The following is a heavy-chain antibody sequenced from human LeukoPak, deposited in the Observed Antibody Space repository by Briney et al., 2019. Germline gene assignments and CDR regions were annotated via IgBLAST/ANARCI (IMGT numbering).Heavy chain of an antibody. Sequence: ASVKVSCKASGDTFTSYDVNWVRQATGQGLEWMGWMNPNSGNTGCAQKFQGRVTMTRNTSINTAYIEVSSLRSEDTAVYYCVRTAGIFWSGAYYFDSWGQGTLVTVSS. V-gene: IGHV1-8*01. CDR3: VRTAGIFWSGAYYFDS. CDR1: GDTFTSYD. D-gene: IGHD3-3*01. CDR2: MNPNSGNT. J-gene: IGHJ4*02.